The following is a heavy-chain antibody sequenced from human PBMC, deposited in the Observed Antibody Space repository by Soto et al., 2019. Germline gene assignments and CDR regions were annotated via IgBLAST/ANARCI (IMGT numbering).Heavy chain of an antibody. CDR3: ARSVAAAFDY. D-gene: IGHD2-15*01. J-gene: IGHJ4*02. V-gene: IGHV4-34*01. Sequence: SLTCAVYGGSFSGYYWSWIRQPPGKGLEWIGEINHSGSANYNPSLKSRVTISVDTSKNQFSLKLSSVTAADTAVYYCARSVAAAFDYWGQGTMVTVS. CDR1: GGSFSGYY. CDR2: INHSGSA.